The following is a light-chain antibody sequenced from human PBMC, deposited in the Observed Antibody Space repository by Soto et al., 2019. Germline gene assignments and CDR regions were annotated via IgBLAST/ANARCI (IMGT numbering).Light chain of an antibody. CDR2: SAS. CDR3: PQRTNWPPT. Sequence: EIVLTQSPATLSLSPGERATLSCRASQSARNDLVWYHQKPGQAPSVLIYSASNRATGIPARFSGSGSGTDFTLTISSLEPEDFAVYYCPQRTNWPPTFGGGTKVEMK. CDR1: QSARND. V-gene: IGKV3-11*01. J-gene: IGKJ4*01.